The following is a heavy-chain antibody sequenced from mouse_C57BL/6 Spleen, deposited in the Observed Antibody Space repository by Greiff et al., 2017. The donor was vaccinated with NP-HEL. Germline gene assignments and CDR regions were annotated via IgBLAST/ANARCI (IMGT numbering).Heavy chain of an antibody. CDR1: GYAFTNYL. CDR3: ARWGYGKYYAMDY. D-gene: IGHD1-1*01. Sequence: QVQLQQSGAELVRPGTSVKVSCKASGYAFTNYLIEWVKQRPGQGLEWIGVINPGSGRTNYNEKFKGKATFTADTSSNTAYMQLSSLTTEDSAIYYCARWGYGKYYAMDYWGQGTSVTVSS. V-gene: IGHV1-54*02. CDR2: INPGSGRT. J-gene: IGHJ4*01.